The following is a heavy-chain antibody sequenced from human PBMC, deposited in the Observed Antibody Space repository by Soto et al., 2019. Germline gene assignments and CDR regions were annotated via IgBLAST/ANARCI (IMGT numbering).Heavy chain of an antibody. D-gene: IGHD4-17*01. Sequence: EVQLVESGGGLVQPGRSLRLSCAASGFTFDDYAMHWVRQAPGKCLEWVSGISWNSGSIGYADSVKGRFTISRDNAKNSRYLQMNSVPAEDTALYYCAIESRSVTTTFDYWGQGTLVSVSS. CDR2: ISWNSGSI. CDR3: AIESRSVTTTFDY. J-gene: IGHJ4*02. V-gene: IGHV3-9*01. CDR1: GFTFDDYA.